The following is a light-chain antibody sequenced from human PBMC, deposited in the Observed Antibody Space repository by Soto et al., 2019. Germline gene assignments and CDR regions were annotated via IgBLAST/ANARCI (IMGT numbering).Light chain of an antibody. Sequence: DIQMTQSPSTLSAFVGDRVTITCRASQSISTWLAWYQQKPGKVPKLLIFKASSLQSGVPSRFSGSGSGTAFPLTISSLQPDDFATYYCQQYNPSSRTFGQGTKVEIK. CDR3: QQYNPSSRT. CDR1: QSISTW. J-gene: IGKJ1*01. V-gene: IGKV1-5*03. CDR2: KAS.